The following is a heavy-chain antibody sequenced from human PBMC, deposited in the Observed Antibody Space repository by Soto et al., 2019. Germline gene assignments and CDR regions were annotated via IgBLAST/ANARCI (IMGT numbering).Heavy chain of an antibody. D-gene: IGHD2-15*01. V-gene: IGHV3-15*07. CDR3: TTGSVEGV. J-gene: IGHJ6*02. CDR1: GLTISDAW. CDR2: IKTNPEGGTT. Sequence: EVQLVESGGGLIYPGGSLRLSCAASGLTISDAWMNWVRQAPGKGLEWVGRIKTNPEGGTTDYAAAVKGRFTVSRDDSKNTLYPQMTSLKIGDTAVYYCTTGSVEGVWGQGTTVIVSS.